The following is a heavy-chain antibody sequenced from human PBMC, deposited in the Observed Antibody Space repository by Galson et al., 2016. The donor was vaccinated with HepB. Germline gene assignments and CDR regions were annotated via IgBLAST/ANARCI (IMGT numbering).Heavy chain of an antibody. J-gene: IGHJ6*02. V-gene: IGHV3-13*01. CDR1: GFTFSTYD. CDR2: IGTKGGT. CDR3: ARSGTYTNRIGMDV. D-gene: IGHD3-10*01. Sequence: SLRLSCAASGFTFSTYDMHWVRQAKGKGLEWVSGIGTKGGTYYLDSAKGRLTISREDAKNSLHLQMNSLTAGDTAVYYCARSGTYTNRIGMDVWGQGTTVTVSS.